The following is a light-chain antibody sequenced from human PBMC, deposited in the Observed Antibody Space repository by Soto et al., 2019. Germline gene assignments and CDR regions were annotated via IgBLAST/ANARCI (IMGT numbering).Light chain of an antibody. CDR3: QQYHSAPLT. CDR1: QSVLYTPDNRNY. V-gene: IGKV4-1*01. J-gene: IGKJ4*01. CDR2: WAS. Sequence: DIVMTQSPDFLAVSLGERATINCKTSQSVLYTPDNRNYFAWYQQKPGQPPKMLINWASTRASGVPDRFSGSGSGTDFNLTISSLQGEDVAVYYCQQYHSAPLTFGGGTKVEAK.